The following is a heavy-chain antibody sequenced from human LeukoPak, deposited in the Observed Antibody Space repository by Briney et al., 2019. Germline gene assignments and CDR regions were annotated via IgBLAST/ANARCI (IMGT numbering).Heavy chain of an antibody. Sequence: SVKVSCKASGGTFISYAISWVRQAPGQGLEWMGGIIPIFGTANYAQKFQGRVTITADESTSTAYMELSSLRSEDTAVYYCARDLSGSYYNGVNWFDRWGQGTLVTVSS. CDR1: GGTFISYA. CDR3: ARDLSGSYYNGVNWFDR. CDR2: IIPIFGTA. V-gene: IGHV1-69*13. D-gene: IGHD3-10*01. J-gene: IGHJ5*02.